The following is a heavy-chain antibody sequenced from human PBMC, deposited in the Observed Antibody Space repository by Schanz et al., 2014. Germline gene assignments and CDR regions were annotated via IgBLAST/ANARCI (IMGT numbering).Heavy chain of an antibody. J-gene: IGHJ4*02. Sequence: QVQLVQSEAEVKKPGSSVKVSCKASGGTFSSYTISWVRQAPGQGLEWLGWISAYNGNTNYAQKLQGRVTMTTDTSTSTAYMELRSLRSDDTAVYYCARGGYSSGWYDRDIAHFDYWGQGILVAVSS. CDR2: ISAYNGNT. CDR3: ARGGYSSGWYDRDIAHFDY. CDR1: GGTFSSYT. D-gene: IGHD6-19*01. V-gene: IGHV1-18*01.